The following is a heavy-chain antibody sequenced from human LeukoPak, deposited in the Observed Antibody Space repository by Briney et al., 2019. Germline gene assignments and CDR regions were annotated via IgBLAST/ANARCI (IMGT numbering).Heavy chain of an antibody. V-gene: IGHV3-23*01. CDR1: GFTFSSYG. D-gene: IGHD3/OR15-3a*01. J-gene: IGHJ4*02. Sequence: GGSLRLSCAASGFTFSSYGMSWVRQAPGKGLEWVSAISGSGGSTYYADSVKGRFTISRDNSKNTLYLQMNSLRADDTAVYYCVREWRSLGHWGQGTLVTVSS. CDR3: VREWRSLGH. CDR2: ISGSGGST.